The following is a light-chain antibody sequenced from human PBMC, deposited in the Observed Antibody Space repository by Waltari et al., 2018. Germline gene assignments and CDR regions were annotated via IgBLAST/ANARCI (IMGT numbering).Light chain of an antibody. CDR3: QQGYSFPLT. CDR2: AES. J-gene: IGKJ4*01. V-gene: IGKV1-12*01. CDR1: QDISNR. Sequence: DIQMTQSPSSVSASVGDRVTITCRASQDISNRLAWYQQRPGKAPNLLIYAESTLQSGVPSRFSGRGSGTDFTLTISSLQPEDFATYFCQQGYSFPLTFGGGTKVESK.